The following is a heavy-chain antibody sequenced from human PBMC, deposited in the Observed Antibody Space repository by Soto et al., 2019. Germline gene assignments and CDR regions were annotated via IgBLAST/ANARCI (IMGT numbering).Heavy chain of an antibody. D-gene: IGHD3-10*01. CDR2: ISGSSSTI. CDR1: GFTFSSYS. Sequence: GSLRLSCAASGFTFSSYSMNWVRQAPGKGLEWVSYISGSSSTISYADSVKGRFTISRDNAKNSLYLQMNSLRDEDTAVYYCVYGYYFDYWGQGTLVTVSS. J-gene: IGHJ4*02. CDR3: VYGYYFDY. V-gene: IGHV3-48*02.